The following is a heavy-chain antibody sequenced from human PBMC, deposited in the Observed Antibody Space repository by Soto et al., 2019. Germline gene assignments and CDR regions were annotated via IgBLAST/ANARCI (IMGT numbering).Heavy chain of an antibody. CDR2: INHSGST. CDR1: GGSLSGYY. D-gene: IGHD5-12*01. CDR3: ARERGGATMFDY. V-gene: IGHV4-34*01. J-gene: IGHJ4*02. Sequence: QVQLQQWGAGLLKPSETLSLTCAVYGGSLSGYYWSWIRQPPGKGLEWIGEINHSGSTNYNPSLKSRVTISVDTSNNQLSLKLSSVTAADTAVYYCARERGGATMFDYWGQGTLVTVSS.